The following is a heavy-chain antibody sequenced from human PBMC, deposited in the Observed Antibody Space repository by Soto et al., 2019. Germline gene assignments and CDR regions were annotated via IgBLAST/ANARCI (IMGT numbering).Heavy chain of an antibody. CDR2: TSYDGSDK. V-gene: IGHV3-30*19. J-gene: IGHJ1*01. D-gene: IGHD3-16*01. CDR1: GFTFRSYV. CDR3: ARWGTTGGLDV. Sequence: QVQLVESGGGVVQPGTSLGVSCVGSGFTFRSYVIHWVRQAPGKGLEWVALTSYDGSDKYYGDSVRGRFTISRDNSRNTVDLQMDSLRLEDTALYYGARWGTTGGLDVWGQGTLVSVSS.